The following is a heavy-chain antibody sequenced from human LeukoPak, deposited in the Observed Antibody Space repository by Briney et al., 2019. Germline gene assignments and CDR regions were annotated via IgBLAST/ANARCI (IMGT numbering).Heavy chain of an antibody. J-gene: IGHJ4*02. D-gene: IGHD3-9*01. CDR2: ISSSGSTI. CDR1: GFTFSSYE. Sequence: GGSLRLSCAASGFTFSSYEMNWVRQAPGKGLEWVSYISSSGSTIYYADSVKGRFTISRDNAKNSLYLPMNSLRAEDTAVYYCARRPAYYDILTADCWGQGTLVTVSS. CDR3: ARRPAYYDILTADC. V-gene: IGHV3-48*03.